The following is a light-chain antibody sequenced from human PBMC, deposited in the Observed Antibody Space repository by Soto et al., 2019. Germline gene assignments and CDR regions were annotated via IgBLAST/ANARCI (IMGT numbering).Light chain of an antibody. Sequence: EIVLTQSPGTLSLSPGERATRSCRASQSVRSSYLAWYQHKPGQAPRLLIYGASSRATGIPDRFSGSGSGTDFTLTISRLEPQDFAVYYCQQYGSSPHTFGQGPKLEIK. J-gene: IGKJ2*01. CDR2: GAS. CDR1: QSVRSSY. CDR3: QQYGSSPHT. V-gene: IGKV3-20*01.